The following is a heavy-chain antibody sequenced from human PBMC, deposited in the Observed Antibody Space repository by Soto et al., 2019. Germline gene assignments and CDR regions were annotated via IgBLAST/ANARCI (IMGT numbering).Heavy chain of an antibody. J-gene: IGHJ3*02. CDR1: GFTFGDYA. CDR3: TRDTGTDDAFDI. CDR2: IRSKAYGGTT. Sequence: GGSLRLSCTASGFTFGDYAMSWFRQAPGKGLEWVGFIRSKAYGGTTEYAASVKGRLTISRDDSKSIAYLQMNSLKTEDTAVYYCTRDTGTDDAFDIWGQGTMVTVSS. V-gene: IGHV3-49*03.